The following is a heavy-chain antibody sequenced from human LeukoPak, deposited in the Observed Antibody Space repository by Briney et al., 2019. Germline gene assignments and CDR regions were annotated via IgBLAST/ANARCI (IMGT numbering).Heavy chain of an antibody. CDR2: INPNSGGT. CDR1: GYTFTGYY. V-gene: IGHV1-2*02. CDR3: ARDPWDSSSWLLVAPLGC. D-gene: IGHD6-13*01. Sequence: ASVKVSCKASGYTFTGYYMHWVRQAPGQGLEWMGWINPNSGGTNYAQKFQSRVTMTRDTSISTAYMELSRLRSDDTAVYYCARDPWDSSSWLLVAPLGCWGQGTLVTVSS. J-gene: IGHJ4*02.